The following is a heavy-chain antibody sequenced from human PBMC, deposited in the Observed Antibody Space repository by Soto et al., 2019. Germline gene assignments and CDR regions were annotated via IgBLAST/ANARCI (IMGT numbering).Heavy chain of an antibody. D-gene: IGHD5-12*01. J-gene: IGHJ5*02. Sequence: PGGSLRLSCAASGFTFSSYWMSWVRQAPGKGLEWVANIKQDGSEKYYVDSVKGRFTISRDNAKNSLYLQMNSLRAEDTAVYYCARRRGYSGYDFMDDHWGQGXLVTVYS. CDR2: IKQDGSEK. CDR3: ARRRGYSGYDFMDDH. V-gene: IGHV3-7*03. CDR1: GFTFSSYW.